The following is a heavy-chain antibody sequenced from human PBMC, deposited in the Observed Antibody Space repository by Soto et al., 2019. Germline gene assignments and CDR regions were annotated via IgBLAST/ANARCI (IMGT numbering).Heavy chain of an antibody. V-gene: IGHV2-5*02. CDR3: AHRPSVDTAMLYWYFDL. J-gene: IGHJ2*01. CDR1: GFSLTTRGVG. D-gene: IGHD5-18*01. Sequence: QITLKESGPTLVKPTQTLTLTCTFSGFSLTTRGVGVGWIRQPPGKALEWLALIYWDDDKRYSPSLKSRLTITKDTSKNQVVLTMTNMDPVDTATYYCAHRPSVDTAMLYWYFDLWGRGTLVTVSS. CDR2: IYWDDDK.